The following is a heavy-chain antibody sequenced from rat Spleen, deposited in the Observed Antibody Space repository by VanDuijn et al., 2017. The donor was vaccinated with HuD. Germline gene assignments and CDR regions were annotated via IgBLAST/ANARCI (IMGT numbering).Heavy chain of an antibody. V-gene: IGHV5-31*01. CDR1: GFTFNNHW. D-gene: IGHD3-1*01. CDR2: ITNLGGSI. Sequence: EVQLVKSGGGLVEPGRSLKLSCVASGFTFNNHWMNWIRQAPGKGLEWVASITNLGGSIFYQDSVKGRFTISRDNAQNTLSLQMNSLRSEDPATYYCTRGWPPDDWGQGVMVTVSS. J-gene: IGHJ2*01. CDR3: TRGWPPDD.